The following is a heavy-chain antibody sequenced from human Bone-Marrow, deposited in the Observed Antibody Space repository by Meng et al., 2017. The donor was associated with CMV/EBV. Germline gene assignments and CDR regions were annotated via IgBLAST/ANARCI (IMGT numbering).Heavy chain of an antibody. D-gene: IGHD3-22*01. V-gene: IGHV4-31*03. J-gene: IGHJ4*02. Sequence: QVQLQESGPGLVKPSLTLSLTCPVSGGSISSGGYYWSWIRQHPGKGLEWIGYIYYSGTTYYNPSLKSRVTISEDTSKNQFSLKLSSVTAADAAVYYCARGRFRRPGPRSAYFDYWGQGTLVTVSS. CDR2: IYYSGTT. CDR1: GGSISSGGYY. CDR3: ARGRFRRPGPRSAYFDY.